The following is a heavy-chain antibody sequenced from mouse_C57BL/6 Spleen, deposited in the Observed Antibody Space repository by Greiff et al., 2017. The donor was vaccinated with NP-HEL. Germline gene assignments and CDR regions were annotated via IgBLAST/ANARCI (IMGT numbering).Heavy chain of an antibody. V-gene: IGHV1-19*01. D-gene: IGHD2-4*01. CDR2: INPYNGGT. J-gene: IGHJ4*01. CDR1: GYTFTDYY. CDR3: ARGEDYDWAMDY. Sequence: EVQLQQSGPVLVKPGASVKMSCKASGYTFTDYYMNWVKQSHGKSLEWIGVINPYNGGTSYNQKLKGKATLTVDKSSSTAYMELNSLTSEDSAVYYCARGEDYDWAMDYWGQGTSVTVSS.